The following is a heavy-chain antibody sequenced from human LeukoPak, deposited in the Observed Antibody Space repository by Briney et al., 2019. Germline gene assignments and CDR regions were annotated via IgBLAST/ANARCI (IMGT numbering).Heavy chain of an antibody. V-gene: IGHV3-48*02. Sequence: GGSLRLSCAASGFTFSSYWMSWVRQAPGKGLEWVSYISSSSSTIYYADSVKGRFTISRDNAKNSLYLQMNSLRDEDTAVYYCARDRYSSGWYGDYWGQGTLVTVSS. CDR2: ISSSSSTI. J-gene: IGHJ4*02. D-gene: IGHD6-19*01. CDR3: ARDRYSSGWYGDY. CDR1: GFTFSSYW.